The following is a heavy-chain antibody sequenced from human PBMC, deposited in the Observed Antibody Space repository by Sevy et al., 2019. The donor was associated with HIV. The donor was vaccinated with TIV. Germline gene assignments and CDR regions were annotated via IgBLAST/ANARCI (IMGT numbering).Heavy chain of an antibody. J-gene: IGHJ4*02. CDR2: TSYDGSNK. V-gene: IGHV3-30-3*01. CDR1: GFTFSSYA. CDR3: ARETISSGYYGYFDY. Sequence: GGSLRLSCAASGFTFSSYAMHWVRQAPGKGLEWVAVTSYDGSNKYYADSVKGRFTISRDNSKNTLYLQMNSLRAEDTAVYYCARETISSGYYGYFDYWGQGTLVTVSS. D-gene: IGHD3-22*01.